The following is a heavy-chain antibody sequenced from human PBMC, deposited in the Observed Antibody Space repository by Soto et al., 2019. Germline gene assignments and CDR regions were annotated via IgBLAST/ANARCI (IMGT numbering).Heavy chain of an antibody. V-gene: IGHV3-30-3*01. J-gene: IGHJ5*02. Sequence: PGGSLRLSCAASGFTFSSYAMHWVRQAPDKGLEWVAVISYDGSNKYYADSVKGRFTISRDNSKNTLYLQMNSLRAEDTAVYYCARAYYYDSSGYLNWFDPWGQGTLVTVSS. D-gene: IGHD3-22*01. CDR1: GFTFSSYA. CDR2: ISYDGSNK. CDR3: ARAYYYDSSGYLNWFDP.